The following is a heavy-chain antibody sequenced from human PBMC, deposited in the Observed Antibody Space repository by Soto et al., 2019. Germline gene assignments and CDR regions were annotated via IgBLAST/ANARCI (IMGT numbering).Heavy chain of an antibody. CDR3: ARVESGRYNWFAP. D-gene: IGHD1-26*01. V-gene: IGHV3-74*01. CDR2: INSDGSST. CDR1: GFTFSSYW. Sequence: EGSLRLSCAASGFTFSSYWMHWVRQAPGKGLVWVSRINSDGSSTSYADSVKGRFTISRDNAQNTLYLQMNSLRAEDTAVYYCARVESGRYNWFAPWGQGTLVTVSS. J-gene: IGHJ5*02.